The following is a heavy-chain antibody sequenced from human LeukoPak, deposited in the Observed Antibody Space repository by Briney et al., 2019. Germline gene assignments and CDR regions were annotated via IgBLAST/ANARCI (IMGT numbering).Heavy chain of an antibody. CDR2: INTNTGNP. Sequence: GASVKVSCKASGYTLTTYGMNWVRQAPGQGLEWMGWINTNTGNPTYAQGFTGRFVFSLDASVSTAYLQISSLKAEDTAVYYCARTSYRSIAARPFDPWGQGTLVTVSS. J-gene: IGHJ5*02. CDR3: ARTSYRSIAARPFDP. V-gene: IGHV7-4-1*02. D-gene: IGHD6-6*01. CDR1: GYTLTTYG.